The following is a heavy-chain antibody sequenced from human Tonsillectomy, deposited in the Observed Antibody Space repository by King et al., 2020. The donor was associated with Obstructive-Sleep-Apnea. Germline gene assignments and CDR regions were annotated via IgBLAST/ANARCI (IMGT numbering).Heavy chain of an antibody. CDR3: AKGEAADY. CDR1: GFTFDDYV. V-gene: IGHV3-9*01. D-gene: IGHD6-13*01. CDR2: IDHDSGII. Sequence: VQLVESGGGLVQPGRSLRLSCTASGFTFDDYVMHWVRHAPGKGLEWVSYIDHDSGIIGYADSVKGRFTISRDNAKNSLYLQMNSLRPEDTALYYCAKGEAADYWGRGTLVTVSS. J-gene: IGHJ4*02.